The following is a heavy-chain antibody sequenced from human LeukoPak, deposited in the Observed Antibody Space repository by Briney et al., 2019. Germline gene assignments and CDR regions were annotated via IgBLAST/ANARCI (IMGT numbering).Heavy chain of an antibody. Sequence: GGSLRLSCAASGFTFSHYAMHWVRQAPGKGLEYVSAISSNGGSTYYANSVKGRFTISRDNSKNTLYLQMGSLRAEDMGVYYCAKEGNYYDSSGYYRSYYFDYWGQGTLVTVSS. D-gene: IGHD3-22*01. CDR3: AKEGNYYDSSGYYRSYYFDY. CDR1: GFTFSHYA. J-gene: IGHJ4*02. V-gene: IGHV3-64*01. CDR2: ISSNGGST.